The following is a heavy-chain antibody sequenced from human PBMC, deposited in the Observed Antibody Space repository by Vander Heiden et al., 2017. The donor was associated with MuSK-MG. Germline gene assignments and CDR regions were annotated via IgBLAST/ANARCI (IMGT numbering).Heavy chain of an antibody. CDR2: ISYDGSNK. D-gene: IGHD3-10*01. Sequence: QVQLVESGGGVVQPGRSLRLSCAASGFTFSSYAMHWVRQAPGKGLEWVTVISYDGSNKYYADSVKGRFTISRDNSKNTLYLQMNSLRAEDTAVYYCARDLGGGAGSYYNDAFDIWCQGTMVTVSS. CDR1: GFTFSSYA. CDR3: ARDLGGGAGSYYNDAFDI. V-gene: IGHV3-30*04. J-gene: IGHJ3*02.